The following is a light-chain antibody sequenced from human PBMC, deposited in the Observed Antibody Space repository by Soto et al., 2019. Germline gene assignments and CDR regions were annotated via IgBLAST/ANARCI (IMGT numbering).Light chain of an antibody. CDR2: DVS. CDR3: SSYTTSNTRQIV. Sequence: QSVLTQPASVSGSPGQSITIYCTGTSSDVGGYNYVSWYQHHPGKAPKLIIYDVSNRPSGVSIRFSGSKSDNTASLTISGLQPEDEADYHCSSYTTSNTRQIVFGTGTKVTLL. J-gene: IGLJ1*01. V-gene: IGLV2-14*03. CDR1: SSDVGGYNY.